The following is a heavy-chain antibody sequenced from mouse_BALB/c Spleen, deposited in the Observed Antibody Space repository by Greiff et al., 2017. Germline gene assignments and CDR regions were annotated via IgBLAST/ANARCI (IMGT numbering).Heavy chain of an antibody. V-gene: IGHV1S127*01. J-gene: IGHJ3*01. CDR3: ARGYYGLAGN. CDR2: IDPSDSET. Sequence: QVQLQQSGPQLVRPGASVKISCKASGYSFTSYWMHWVKQRPGQGLEWIGMIDPSDSETRLNQKFKDKATLAVDKSSSTAYMQLSSPTSEDSAVYYCARGYYGLAGNWGQGTLVTVSA. D-gene: IGHD1-1*02. CDR1: GYSFTSYW.